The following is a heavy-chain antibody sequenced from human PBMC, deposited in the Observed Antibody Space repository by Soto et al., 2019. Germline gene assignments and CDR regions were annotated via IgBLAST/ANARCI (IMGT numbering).Heavy chain of an antibody. Sequence: EVQLVESGGGLVQPGGSLRLSCAASGFTVSSNYMSWVRQAPGKGLEWVSVIYSGGSTYYADSVKGRFTISRDNSKNTLYLQMNSLRPEDTAVYYCARVPAAGIFDYWGQGTLVTVSS. J-gene: IGHJ4*02. CDR3: ARVPAAGIFDY. V-gene: IGHV3-66*01. CDR2: IYSGGST. D-gene: IGHD6-13*01. CDR1: GFTVSSNY.